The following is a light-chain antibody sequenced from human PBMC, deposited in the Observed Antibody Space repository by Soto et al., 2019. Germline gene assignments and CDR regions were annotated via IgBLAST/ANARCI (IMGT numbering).Light chain of an antibody. V-gene: IGKV4-1*01. CDR2: WAS. CDR1: QSVLYSTDNKNY. Sequence: DIVMTKSQDSLAVSLGKRATINCKSSQSVLYSTDNKNYLAWYQQKPGQSPKLLIYWASTRESGVPDRFSGSGSGTDFTLTISSLQAEDVAVYYCLQYYSTPWTFGQGT. CDR3: LQYYSTPWT. J-gene: IGKJ1*01.